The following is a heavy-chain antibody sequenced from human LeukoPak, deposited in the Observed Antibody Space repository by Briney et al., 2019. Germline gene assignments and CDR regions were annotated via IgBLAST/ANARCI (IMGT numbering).Heavy chain of an antibody. Sequence: PGRSLRLSCAASGFTFSSYAMHWVRQAPGKGLEWVAVISYDGSNKYYADSVKGRFTISRDNSKNTLYLQMNSLRAEDTAVYYCARDLASSSWYAPYYYYYGMDVWGQGTTVTVSS. D-gene: IGHD6-13*01. J-gene: IGHJ6*02. V-gene: IGHV3-30-3*01. CDR1: GFTFSSYA. CDR3: ARDLASSSWYAPYYYYYGMDV. CDR2: ISYDGSNK.